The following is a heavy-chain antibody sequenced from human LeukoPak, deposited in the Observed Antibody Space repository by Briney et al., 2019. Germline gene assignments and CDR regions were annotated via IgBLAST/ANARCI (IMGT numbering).Heavy chain of an antibody. J-gene: IGHJ6*02. V-gene: IGHV3-30*03. CDR1: GFILSTYD. CDR3: ARETGSGYGMDV. D-gene: IGHD3-10*01. Sequence: GGSLRLSCAASGFILSTYDMHWVRQAPGKGLEWVAVISYDGSHQYYADSVQGRFTISRDTPKNTLCLQMNSLRAEDTAVYYCARETGSGYGMDVWGQGTTVTVSS. CDR2: ISYDGSHQ.